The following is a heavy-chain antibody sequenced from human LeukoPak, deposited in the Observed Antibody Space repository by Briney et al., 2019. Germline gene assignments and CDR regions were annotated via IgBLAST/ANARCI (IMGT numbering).Heavy chain of an antibody. V-gene: IGHV4-39*07. D-gene: IGHD6-13*01. CDR2: IYYSGST. Sequence: SETLSLTCTVSGGSISSSSYYWGWIRQPPGKGLEWIGSIYYSGSTYYNPSLKSRVTISVDTSKNQFSLQLSSVTAADTAVYYCARETGSSWYEGGAFDIWGQGTMVTVSS. CDR1: GGSISSSSYY. CDR3: ARETGSSWYEGGAFDI. J-gene: IGHJ3*02.